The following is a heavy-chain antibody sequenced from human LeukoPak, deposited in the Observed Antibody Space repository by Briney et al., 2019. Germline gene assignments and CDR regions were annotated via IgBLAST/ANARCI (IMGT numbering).Heavy chain of an antibody. D-gene: IGHD3-3*01. CDR3: VRWRPQNFDY. V-gene: IGHV1-2*04. CDR2: INPNSGGT. Sequence: ASVKVSCTASGYTFTGYYMHWVRQAPGQGLEWMGWINPNSGGTNYAQKFQGWVTMTRDTSISTAYMELSRLRSDDTAVYYCVRWRPQNFDYWGQGTLVTVSS. CDR1: GYTFTGYY. J-gene: IGHJ4*02.